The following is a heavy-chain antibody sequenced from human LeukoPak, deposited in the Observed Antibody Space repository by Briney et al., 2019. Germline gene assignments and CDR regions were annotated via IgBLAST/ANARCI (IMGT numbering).Heavy chain of an antibody. CDR2: ISYDGSNK. CDR3: ARGASGYSYKVDY. J-gene: IGHJ4*02. V-gene: IGHV3-30-3*01. CDR1: GFTFSSYA. D-gene: IGHD5-18*01. Sequence: QPGGSLRLSCAASGFTFSSYAMSWVRQAPGKGLEWVAVISYDGSNKYYADSVKGRFTISRDNSKNTPYLQMNSLRAEDTAVYYCARGASGYSYKVDYWGQGTLVTVSS.